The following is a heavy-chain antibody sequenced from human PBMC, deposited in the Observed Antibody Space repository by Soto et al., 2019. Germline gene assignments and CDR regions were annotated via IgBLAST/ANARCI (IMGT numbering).Heavy chain of an antibody. Sequence: QLQLQEWGPGLVKSSETLSLICTVSGDSIRSTSYYWGWIRQPPGKGLEWIGSIFSSGGTYHNPSLQGRVAISVVTSKNQFSLEVRSVTAADTATYYCALHAGDIVLMIDFWSQGTLVSVSS. J-gene: IGHJ4*02. CDR1: GDSIRSTSYY. V-gene: IGHV4-39*01. CDR2: IFSSGGT. CDR3: ALHAGDIVLMIDF. D-gene: IGHD2-8*01.